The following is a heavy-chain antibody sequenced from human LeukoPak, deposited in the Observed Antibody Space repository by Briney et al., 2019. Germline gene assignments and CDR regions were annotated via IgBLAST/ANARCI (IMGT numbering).Heavy chain of an antibody. D-gene: IGHD3-9*01. CDR1: GGSMNSYY. CDR3: ARHVWLQPFDY. Sequence: SETLSLTCSVSGGSMNSYYWSWIRQSPGKGLEWIGYIYYSGSTNYNPSLKSRVTTSVDTSKNQFSLKLSPVTAADTAVYYCARHVWLQPFDYWGQGTLVTVSS. J-gene: IGHJ4*02. CDR2: IYYSGST. V-gene: IGHV4-59*08.